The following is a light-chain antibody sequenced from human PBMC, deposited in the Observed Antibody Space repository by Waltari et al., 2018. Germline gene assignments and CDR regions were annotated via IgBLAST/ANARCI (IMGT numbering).Light chain of an antibody. V-gene: IGLV2-14*01. J-gene: IGLJ1*01. Sequence: QSALTQPASVSGSPGQSITIFCTGSSSDVVGYNYVSWYQQHPGKAPKVLIYDVSKWPSGVSNRFSGSKSGNTASLTISGLQAEDEADYYCTSYASIGTYVFGTGTKVTVL. CDR1: SSDVVGYNY. CDR3: TSYASIGTYV. CDR2: DVS.